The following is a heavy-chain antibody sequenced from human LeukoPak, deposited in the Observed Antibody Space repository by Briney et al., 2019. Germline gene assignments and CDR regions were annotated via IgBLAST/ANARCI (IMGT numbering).Heavy chain of an antibody. CDR2: INAGNGNT. Sequence: ASVKVSCKASGYTFTSYAMHWVRQAPGQRLEWMGWINAGNGNTKYSQECQGRITITRDTSASTAYMELSGLRSEDMAVYYCARDSREYCSSTSCYYREYYYYYMDVWGKRTTVTISS. CDR1: GYTFTSYA. D-gene: IGHD2-2*01. CDR3: ARDSREYCSSTSCYYREYYYYYMDV. V-gene: IGHV1-3*03. J-gene: IGHJ6*03.